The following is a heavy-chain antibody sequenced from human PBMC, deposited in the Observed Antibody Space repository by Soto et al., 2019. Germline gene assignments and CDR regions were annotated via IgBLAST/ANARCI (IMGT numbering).Heavy chain of an antibody. D-gene: IGHD6-13*01. V-gene: IGHV4-59*08. CDR2: IYYSGST. CDR1: GDSISPYY. CDR3: ARLKAADNYYYYGMDV. J-gene: IGHJ6*02. Sequence: PSETLSLTCTVSGDSISPYYWSWIRQPPGKGLEWIGYIYYSGSTNYNPSLKSRVTISVDTSKNQFSLKLSSVTAADTAVYYCARLKAADNYYYYGMDVWGQGTTVTVSS.